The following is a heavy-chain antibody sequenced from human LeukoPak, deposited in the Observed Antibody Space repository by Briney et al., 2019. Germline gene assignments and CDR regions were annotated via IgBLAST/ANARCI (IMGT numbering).Heavy chain of an antibody. V-gene: IGHV3-30-3*01. CDR3: AELGITMIGGV. D-gene: IGHD3-10*02. CDR1: AFTFSSSA. Sequence: GGSLRLSCTGSAFTFSSSAFHWVRQAPGKGLEWLSVISFDGNNIHYADSVKGRFTVFRDNSRHTLYLQMNSLGAEDTAVYYCAELGITMIGGVWGKGTTVTISS. CDR2: ISFDGNNI. J-gene: IGHJ6*04.